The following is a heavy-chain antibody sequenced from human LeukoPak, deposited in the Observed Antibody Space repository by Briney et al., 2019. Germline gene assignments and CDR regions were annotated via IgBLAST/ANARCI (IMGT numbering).Heavy chain of an antibody. D-gene: IGHD3-10*01. J-gene: IGHJ6*02. Sequence: SEALSLTCTVSGGSISSYYWSWIRQPPGKGLEWIGYIYYSGSTNYNPSLKSRVTISVDTSKNQFSLKLSSVTAADTAVYYCARYITMVRGERSYYYYYGMDVWGQGTTVTVSS. CDR3: ARYITMVRGERSYYYYYGMDV. V-gene: IGHV4-59*01. CDR2: IYYSGST. CDR1: GGSISSYY.